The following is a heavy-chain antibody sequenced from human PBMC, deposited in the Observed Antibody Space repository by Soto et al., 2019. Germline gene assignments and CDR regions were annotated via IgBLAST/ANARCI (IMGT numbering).Heavy chain of an antibody. CDR2: IWYDGSNK. V-gene: IGHV3-33*01. CDR3: ARDLYYYGSGKPLVYYYYGMDV. J-gene: IGHJ6*02. D-gene: IGHD3-10*01. CDR1: GFTFSSYG. Sequence: PGGSLRLSCAASGFTFSSYGMHWVRQAPGKGLEWVAVIWYDGSNKYYADSVKGRFTISRDNSKNTLYLQMNSLRAEDTAVYYCARDLYYYGSGKPLVYYYYGMDVWGQGTTVTVSS.